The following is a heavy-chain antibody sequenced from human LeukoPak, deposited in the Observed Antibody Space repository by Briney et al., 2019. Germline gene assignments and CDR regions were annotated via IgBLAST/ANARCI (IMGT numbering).Heavy chain of an antibody. CDR3: TTAWRLWLD. D-gene: IGHD5-18*01. CDR2: IYSGGTT. CDR1: GFTVSGNY. J-gene: IGHJ4*02. Sequence: GGSLRLSCAVSGFTVSGNYMNWVRQAPGKGLEWVSMIYSGGTTYYADSVKGRFTISRDDSKNTLYLQMNSLKTEDTAVYYCTTAWRLWLDWGQGTLVTVSS. V-gene: IGHV3-66*01.